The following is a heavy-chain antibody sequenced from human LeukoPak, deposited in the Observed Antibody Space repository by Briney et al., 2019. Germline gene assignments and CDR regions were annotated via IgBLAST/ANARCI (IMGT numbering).Heavy chain of an antibody. CDR3: ARTHSSGWYSVGYYYMDV. CDR2: ISAYNGNT. J-gene: IGHJ6*03. Sequence: ASVKVSCKASGYTFTSYGISWVRQAPGQGLEWMGWISAYNGNTNYAQKLRGRVTMTTDTSTSTAYMDLRSLRSDDTAVYYCARTHSSGWYSVGYYYMDVWGKGTTVTVSS. V-gene: IGHV1-18*01. CDR1: GYTFTSYG. D-gene: IGHD6-19*01.